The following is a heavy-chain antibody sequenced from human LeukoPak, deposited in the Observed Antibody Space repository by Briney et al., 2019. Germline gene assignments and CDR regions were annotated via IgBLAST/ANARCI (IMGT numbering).Heavy chain of an antibody. CDR1: GFTFSDYY. Sequence: GGSLRLSCAASGFTFSDYYMSWIRQAPGKGLEWVSYISSSGSTIYYADSVKGRFTISRDNAKNSLYLQMNSLRAEDTAVYYCASTPRGAYSSSPHWYFDLWGRGTLVTVSS. CDR2: ISSSGSTI. J-gene: IGHJ2*01. V-gene: IGHV3-11*01. CDR3: ASTPRGAYSSSPHWYFDL. D-gene: IGHD6-13*01.